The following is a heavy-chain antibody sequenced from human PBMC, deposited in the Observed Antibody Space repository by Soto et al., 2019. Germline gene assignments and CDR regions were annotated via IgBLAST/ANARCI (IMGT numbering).Heavy chain of an antibody. CDR3: ARAPRSIAARPRDYYYYYMDV. V-gene: IGHV1-8*01. CDR1: GYTFTSYD. J-gene: IGHJ6*03. D-gene: IGHD6-6*01. CDR2: MNPNSGNT. Sequence: ASVKVSCKASGYTFTSYDINWVRQATGQGLEWMGWMNPNSGNTGYAQKFQGRVTMTRNTSISTAYMELSSLRSEDTAVYYCARAPRSIAARPRDYYYYYMDVWGKGTTVTVSS.